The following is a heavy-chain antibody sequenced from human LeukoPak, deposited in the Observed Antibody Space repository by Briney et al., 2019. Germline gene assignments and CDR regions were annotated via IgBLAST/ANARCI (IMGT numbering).Heavy chain of an antibody. CDR2: INRSGST. V-gene: IGHV4-34*01. J-gene: IGHJ6*03. Sequence: SETLSLTCVVYGASFSDYYWTWIRQPPGKGLEWIGEINRSGSTNYNPSLKSRVTISVDTSKNQFSLKLSSVTAADTAVYYCARDSYYYYYMDVWGKGTTVTVSS. CDR1: GASFSDYY. CDR3: ARDSYYYYYMDV.